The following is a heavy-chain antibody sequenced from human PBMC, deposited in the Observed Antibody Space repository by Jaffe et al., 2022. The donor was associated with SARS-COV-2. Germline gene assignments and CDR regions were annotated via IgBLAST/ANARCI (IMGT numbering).Heavy chain of an antibody. J-gene: IGHJ5*02. CDR2: IGTAGDT. CDR3: ARGIAAAGRYNNWFDP. V-gene: IGHV3-13*01. CDR1: GFTFSSYD. D-gene: IGHD6-13*01. Sequence: EVQLVESGGGLVQPGGSLRLSCAASGFTFSSYDMHWVRQATGKGLEWVSAIGTAGDTYYPGSVKGRFTISRENAKNSLYLQMNSLRAGDTAVYYCARGIAAAGRYNNWFDPWGQGTLVTVSS.